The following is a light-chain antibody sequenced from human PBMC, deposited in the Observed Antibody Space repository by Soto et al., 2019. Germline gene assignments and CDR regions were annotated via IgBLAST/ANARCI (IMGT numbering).Light chain of an antibody. Sequence: QSALTQPPSASGSPGQSVTISCTGTSSDVGGYNYVSWYQQHPGKAPKLMIYEVSKRPSGVSDRFSGSKSDNTASLTISGLQAEDEGDYYCCSYAGDYMFVFGTGTKLTVL. CDR3: CSYAGDYMFV. CDR1: SSDVGGYNY. J-gene: IGLJ1*01. V-gene: IGLV2-8*01. CDR2: EVS.